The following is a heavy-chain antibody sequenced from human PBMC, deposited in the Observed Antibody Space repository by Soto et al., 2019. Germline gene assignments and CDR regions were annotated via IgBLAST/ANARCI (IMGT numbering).Heavy chain of an antibody. Sequence: QVQLQESGPGLVKPSQTLTLTCSVSGGSIDTGGFYWSWARQLPGKGLQWIGYIYYTGAAYYNPARKSRFFISLDPSANQFSLSLTSLTAADTAVYYCASGTFNDISFDSWGQGRLVTVSS. D-gene: IGHD2-21*01. CDR2: IYYTGAA. J-gene: IGHJ4*02. CDR1: GGSIDTGGFY. CDR3: ASGTFNDISFDS. V-gene: IGHV4-31*03.